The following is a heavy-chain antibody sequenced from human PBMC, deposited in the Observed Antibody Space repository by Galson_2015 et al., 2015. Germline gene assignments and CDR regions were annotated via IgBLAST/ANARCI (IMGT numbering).Heavy chain of an antibody. Sequence: SLRLSCAAPGFTFSDYYMSWIRQAPGKGLEWVSYISSSGSTIYYADSVKGRFTISRDNAKNSLYLQMNSLRAEDTAVYYCARDARILRGGKKGYGMDVWGQGTTVTVSS. CDR2: ISSSGSTI. J-gene: IGHJ6*02. D-gene: IGHD2-15*01. CDR3: ARDARILRGGKKGYGMDV. CDR1: GFTFSDYY. V-gene: IGHV3-11*01.